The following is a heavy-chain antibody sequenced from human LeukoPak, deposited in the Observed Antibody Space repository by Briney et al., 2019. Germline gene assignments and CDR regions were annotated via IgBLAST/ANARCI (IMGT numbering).Heavy chain of an antibody. CDR2: ISDSGGTT. J-gene: IGHJ4*02. D-gene: IGHD3-10*01. V-gene: IGHV3-23*01. CDR3: AKERDIVVRGAGYYSDS. Sequence: GGSLRLSCTASGFTFSSYAMTWVRQAPGKGLEWVSGISDSGGTTYYADSVKGRFTMSRDNSKNTVYLQMNSLRAEDTAVYYCAKERDIVVRGAGYYSDSWGQGTLVTVSS. CDR1: GFTFSSYA.